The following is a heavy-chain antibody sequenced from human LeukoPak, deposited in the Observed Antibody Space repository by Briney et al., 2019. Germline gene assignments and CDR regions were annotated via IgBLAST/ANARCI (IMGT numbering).Heavy chain of an antibody. J-gene: IGHJ4*02. CDR2: INHSGST. CDR3: ARVVTDWAIHN. Sequence: TSETLSLTCAVYGGSFSGYYWSWIRQPPGKGLEWIGEINHSGSTNYNPSLKSRVTISVDTSKNQFSLRLSSVTAADTAMYYCARVVTDWAIHNWGQGTLVTVSS. V-gene: IGHV4-34*01. D-gene: IGHD3-9*01. CDR1: GGSFSGYY.